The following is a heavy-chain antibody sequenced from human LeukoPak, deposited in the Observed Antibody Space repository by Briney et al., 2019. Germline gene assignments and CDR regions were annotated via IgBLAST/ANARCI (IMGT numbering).Heavy chain of an antibody. CDR3: AREPYYYDSSGSWI. Sequence: GSLRLSCAASGFTFSSYAMSWVRQPPGKGLEWIGSIYYSGTTYYNPSLKSRVTISIDTSRNQFSLKLSSVTAADTAIYYCAREPYYYDSSGSWIWGQGTLATVSS. CDR2: IYYSGTT. D-gene: IGHD3-22*01. CDR1: GFTFSSYA. J-gene: IGHJ4*02. V-gene: IGHV4-39*07.